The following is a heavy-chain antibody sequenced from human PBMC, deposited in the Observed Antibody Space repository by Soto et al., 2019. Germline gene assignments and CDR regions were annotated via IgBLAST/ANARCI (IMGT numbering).Heavy chain of an antibody. V-gene: IGHV3-9*01. CDR3: AKDKGVGYCSGGSCPRGLYYYYGMDV. J-gene: IGHJ6*02. Sequence: GGSLRLSCAASGFTFDDYAMHWVRQAPGKGLEWVPGISWNSGSIGYADSVKGRFTISRDNAKNSLYLQMNSLRAEDTALYYCAKDKGVGYCSGGSCPRGLYYYYGMDVWGQGTTVTVS. CDR2: ISWNSGSI. CDR1: GFTFDDYA. D-gene: IGHD2-15*01.